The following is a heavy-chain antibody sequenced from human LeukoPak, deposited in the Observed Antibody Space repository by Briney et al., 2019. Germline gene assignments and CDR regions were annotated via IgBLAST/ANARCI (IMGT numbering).Heavy chain of an antibody. J-gene: IGHJ4*02. Sequence: SGTLSFTCAVSGGSGGSISSSNWWNWVRQPPCKGLEGVGGIYHSGSTNYNPSLKSRVTISIDKSKNQFSLKLNSVTAADTAVYYCARAGQGYCSSASCFLSLDYWGQGTLVTVSS. V-gene: IGHV4-4*02. CDR1: GGSGGSISSSNW. CDR2: IYHSGST. D-gene: IGHD2-2*01. CDR3: ARAGQGYCSSASCFLSLDY.